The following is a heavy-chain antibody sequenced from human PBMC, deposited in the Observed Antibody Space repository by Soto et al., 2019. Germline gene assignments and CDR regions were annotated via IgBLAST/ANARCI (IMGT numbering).Heavy chain of an antibody. J-gene: IGHJ5*02. CDR2: ISAYNGNT. Sequence: SVKVSYKASGYTFTSYGISWARQAPGQGLECMGWISAYNGNTNYAQKIQGRVTMTTDTSTSTAYMELRSLRSDDTDVSYYAREIRYGSGSYFDPWGQGTLVTVSS. CDR1: GYTFTSYG. D-gene: IGHD3-10*01. V-gene: IGHV1-18*04. CDR3: AREIRYGSGSYFDP.